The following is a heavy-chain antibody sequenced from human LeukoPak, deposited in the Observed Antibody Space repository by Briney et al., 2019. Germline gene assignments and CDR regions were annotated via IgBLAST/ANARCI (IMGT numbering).Heavy chain of an antibody. CDR1: GFTVSSNY. CDR2: IYSSGNT. CDR3: PRTLTMARVDI. D-gene: IGHD3-10*01. Sequence: GGSLRLSCAASGFTVSSNYMNWVRQAPGKGLEWVSVIYSSGNTFYADSVKGRFTISRDNSKNTLYLQMNSLRVDDTAVYFCPRTLTMARVDIWGQGTMVTVSS. J-gene: IGHJ3*02. V-gene: IGHV3-53*01.